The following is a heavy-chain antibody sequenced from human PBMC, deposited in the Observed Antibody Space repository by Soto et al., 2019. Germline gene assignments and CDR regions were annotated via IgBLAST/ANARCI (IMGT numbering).Heavy chain of an antibody. CDR1: GGSFSGYY. CDR2: INHSGST. Sequence: PSGTLSLTCAVYGGSFSGYYWSWIRQPPGKGLEWIGEINHSGSTNYNPSLKSRVTISVDTSKNQFSLNLSSVTAADTAVYYCAGGRGCQQMVMSYYYGMDVCGQGTTVTVSS. D-gene: IGHD6-13*01. J-gene: IGHJ6*02. CDR3: AGGRGCQQMVMSYYYGMDV. V-gene: IGHV4-34*01.